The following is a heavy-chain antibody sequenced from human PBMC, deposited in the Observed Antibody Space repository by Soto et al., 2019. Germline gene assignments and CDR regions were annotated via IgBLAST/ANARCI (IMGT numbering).Heavy chain of an antibody. J-gene: IGHJ3*02. CDR3: ARDISDSSGPRGAFDI. CDR2: IWYDGSNK. V-gene: IGHV3-33*01. CDR1: GFTFSSYG. D-gene: IGHD3-22*01. Sequence: GGSLRLSCAASGFTFSSYGMRWVRQAPGKGLEWVAVIWYDGSNKYYADSVKGRFTISRDNSKNTLYLQMNSLRAEDTAVYYCARDISDSSGPRGAFDIWGQGTMVTVSS.